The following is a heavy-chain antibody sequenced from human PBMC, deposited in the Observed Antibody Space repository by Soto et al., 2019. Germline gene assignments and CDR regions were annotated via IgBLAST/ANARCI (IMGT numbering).Heavy chain of an antibody. CDR1: GYTFTGYY. CDR2: INPNSGGT. CDR3: ARDRAGAYYYYGMDV. D-gene: IGHD6-13*01. V-gene: IGHV1-2*04. Sequence: ASVKVSCKASGYTFTGYYMHWVRQAPGQGLEWMGWINPNSGGTNYAQKFQGWVTMTRDTSISTAYMELSRLRSDDTAVYYCARDRAGAYYYYGMDVWGQGTTVTVSS. J-gene: IGHJ6*02.